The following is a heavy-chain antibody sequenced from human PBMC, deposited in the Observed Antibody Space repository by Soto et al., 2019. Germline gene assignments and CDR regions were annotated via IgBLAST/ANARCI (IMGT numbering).Heavy chain of an antibody. Sequence: LRLSCVASGFTFSSYGMHWVRQAPGKGLEWLAVIWYDGSIKYYADSVKGRFTISRDDSKNTLYLQMDSLRVEDSAIYYCPRAFSPGVAGRLFDFWGLGTPVTVSS. V-gene: IGHV3-33*08. CDR3: PRAFSPGVAGRLFDF. CDR1: GFTFSSYG. CDR2: IWYDGSIK. J-gene: IGHJ4*02. D-gene: IGHD6-19*01.